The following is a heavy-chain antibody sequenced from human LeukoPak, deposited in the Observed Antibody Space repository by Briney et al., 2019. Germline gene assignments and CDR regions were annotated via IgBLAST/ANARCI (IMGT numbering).Heavy chain of an antibody. D-gene: IGHD1-26*01. Sequence: GGSLRLSCAASGFTFSSYGMSWVRQAPGKGLEWVSAISGSGGSTYYADSVKGRFTISRDNSKNTPYLQMNSLRAEDTAVYYCAKDRASCWWYFDLWGRGTLVTVSS. CDR1: GFTFSSYG. J-gene: IGHJ2*01. CDR2: ISGSGGST. CDR3: AKDRASCWWYFDL. V-gene: IGHV3-23*01.